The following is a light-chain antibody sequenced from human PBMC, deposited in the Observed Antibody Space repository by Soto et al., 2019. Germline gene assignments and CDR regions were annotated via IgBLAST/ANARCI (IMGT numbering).Light chain of an antibody. CDR2: RNN. CDR3: AAWDDSLSGHVV. V-gene: IGLV1-47*01. CDR1: SSNIGSNY. Sequence: QSVLTQPPSASGTPGQRVTISCSGSSSNIGSNYVYWYQQLPGTAPKLLIYRNNNRPSAVAVRFSGSESGSSATLAISRFGSEDEDEYYCAAWDDSLSGHVVFGGGTKLTVL. J-gene: IGLJ2*01.